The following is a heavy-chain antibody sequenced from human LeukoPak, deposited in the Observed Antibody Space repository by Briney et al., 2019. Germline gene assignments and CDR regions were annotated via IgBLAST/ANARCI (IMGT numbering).Heavy chain of an antibody. J-gene: IGHJ4*02. CDR3: ARNADGYDY. CDR2: VSTDGGIT. Sequence: PGGSLSHSCEASGFAFSGYSMHWVRQAPGKGLEYVSAVSTDGGITFYANSVQGRFTISRDNSKNTLYLQMGSLRAEDMAVYYCARNADGYDYWGQGTLVNVSS. CDR1: GFAFSGYS. D-gene: IGHD5-24*01. V-gene: IGHV3-64*01.